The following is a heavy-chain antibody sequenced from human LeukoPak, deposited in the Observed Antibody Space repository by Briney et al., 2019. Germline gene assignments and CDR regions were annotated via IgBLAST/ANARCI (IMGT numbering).Heavy chain of an antibody. CDR2: IYYSGST. CDR3: ARVHGSEFDY. Sequence: SETLSLTCAVYGGSFSGYYWSWIRQPPGKGLEWIGYIYYSGSTNYNPSLKSRVTISVDTSKNQFSLKLSSVTAADTAVYYCARVHGSEFDYWGQGTLVTVSS. D-gene: IGHD3-10*01. CDR1: GGSFSGYY. J-gene: IGHJ4*02. V-gene: IGHV4-59*01.